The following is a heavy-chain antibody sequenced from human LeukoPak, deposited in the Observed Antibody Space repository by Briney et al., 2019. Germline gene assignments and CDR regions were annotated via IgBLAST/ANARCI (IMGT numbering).Heavy chain of an antibody. CDR1: GLTFSSYW. J-gene: IGHJ4*02. CDR2: IKQDGSEK. Sequence: GGSLRLSCAASGLTFSSYWMSWVRQAPGKGLEWVANIKQDGSEKYYVDSVKGRFTISRDNAKNSLYLQMNSLRAEDTAVYYCARDRRLRYFDYWGQGTLVTVSS. V-gene: IGHV3-7*01. D-gene: IGHD5-12*01. CDR3: ARDRRLRYFDY.